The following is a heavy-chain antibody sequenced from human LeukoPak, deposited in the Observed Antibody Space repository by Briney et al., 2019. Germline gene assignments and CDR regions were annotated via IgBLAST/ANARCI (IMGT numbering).Heavy chain of an antibody. V-gene: IGHV3-23*01. CDR2: ISGSGGST. CDR3: AKGTLHDFWSGYYYFDY. Sequence: GGSLRLSCAASGFTFSSYAMSWVRQAPGKGLEWVSAISGSGGSTYYADSVKGRFTISRDNSKNTLYLQMNSLRAEDTAVYYCAKGTLHDFWSGYYYFDYWGQGTLVTVSS. CDR1: GFTFSSYA. D-gene: IGHD3-3*01. J-gene: IGHJ4*02.